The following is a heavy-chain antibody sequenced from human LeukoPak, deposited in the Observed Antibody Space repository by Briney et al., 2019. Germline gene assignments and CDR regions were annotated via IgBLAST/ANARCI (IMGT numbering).Heavy chain of an antibody. J-gene: IGHJ4*02. CDR2: IFISGST. CDR1: GGSFSGYY. D-gene: IGHD1-26*01. Sequence: SETLSLTCAVYGGSFSGYYWSWIRQPAGKGLEWIGRIFISGSTNYNHSLKSRVTMSVDTSKNQFSLKLSSVTAADTAVYYCARATHSGSLAPFDFWGQGTLVTVSS. CDR3: ARATHSGSLAPFDF. V-gene: IGHV4-59*10.